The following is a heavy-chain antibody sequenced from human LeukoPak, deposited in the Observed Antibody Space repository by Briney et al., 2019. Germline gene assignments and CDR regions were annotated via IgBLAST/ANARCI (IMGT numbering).Heavy chain of an antibody. V-gene: IGHV3-15*07. J-gene: IGHJ5*02. Sequence: GGSPRLSCAASGFTFSNYAMNWVRQAPGKGLEWAGRIRSNSDGGTIDYAAPVKGRFALSRDDSKNTLYLQMNSLQTEDTAVYYCATDFYDTTWGQGTLVTVSS. CDR2: IRSNSDGGTI. CDR1: GFTFSNYA. CDR3: ATDFYDTT. D-gene: IGHD3-22*01.